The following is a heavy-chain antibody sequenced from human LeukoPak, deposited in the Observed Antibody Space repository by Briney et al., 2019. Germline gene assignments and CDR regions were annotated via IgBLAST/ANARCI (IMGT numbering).Heavy chain of an antibody. CDR2: IYTSGTT. CDR1: GGSISSYY. V-gene: IGHV4-4*07. Sequence: SETLSLTCTVSGGSISSYYWSWIRQPAGKGLELIGRIYTSGTTNYNPSLKSRVTMSVDTSKNQFSLKLSSVTAADTAVYYCARVGSDYDSSAYTDAFDIWGRGTMVTVSS. J-gene: IGHJ3*02. D-gene: IGHD3-22*01. CDR3: ARVGSDYDSSAYTDAFDI.